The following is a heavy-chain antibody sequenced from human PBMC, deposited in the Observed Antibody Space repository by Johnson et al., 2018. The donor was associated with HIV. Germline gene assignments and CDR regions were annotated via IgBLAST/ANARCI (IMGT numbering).Heavy chain of an antibody. D-gene: IGHD3-16*02. CDR3: ARDRVITFGGVIGRGAFDI. Sequence: QMQLVESGGGLVQPGGSLRLSCAASGFTFTDYYMSWIRQAPGKGLEWVSYISSSGSTIYYADSVKGRFTSSRDNSKNSLYLQMNSLRAEDTAVYYCARDRVITFGGVIGRGAFDIWGQGTMVTVSS. V-gene: IGHV3-11*04. CDR2: ISSSGSTI. J-gene: IGHJ3*02. CDR1: GFTFTDYY.